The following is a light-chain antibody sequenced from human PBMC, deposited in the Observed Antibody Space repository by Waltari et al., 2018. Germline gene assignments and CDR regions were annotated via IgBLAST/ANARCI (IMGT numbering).Light chain of an antibody. CDR2: YDN. J-gene: IGLJ1*01. Sequence: SYVLTQPPSVSVAPGETARITCGGNNIESKSVHWYRQRPGQAPVVVISYDNDRAAGSPEGFPGSNSGNTATLTISRVEAGDEADYYCQVWDANTDPGVFGTGTEVTVL. V-gene: IGLV3-21*01. CDR3: QVWDANTDPGV. CDR1: NIESKS.